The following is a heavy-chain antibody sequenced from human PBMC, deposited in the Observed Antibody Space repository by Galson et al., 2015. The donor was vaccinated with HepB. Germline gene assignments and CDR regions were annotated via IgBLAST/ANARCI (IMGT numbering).Heavy chain of an antibody. D-gene: IGHD6-19*01. CDR2: IYPGDSDT. CDR3: ARHPEGGRYSSGWIDY. J-gene: IGHJ4*02. V-gene: IGHV5-51*01. CDR1: GYSFTSYW. Sequence: QSGAEVKKPGESLKISCKGSGYSFTSYWIGWVRQMPGKGLEWMGIIYPGDSDTRYSPSFQGQVTISADKSISTAYLQWSSLKASDTAMYYCARHPEGGRYSSGWIDYWGQGTLVTVSS.